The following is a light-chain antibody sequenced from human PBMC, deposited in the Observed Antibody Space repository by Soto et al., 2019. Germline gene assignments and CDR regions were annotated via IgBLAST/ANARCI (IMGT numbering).Light chain of an antibody. CDR1: SSNIGINT. V-gene: IGLV1-44*01. CDR2: TDN. J-gene: IGLJ1*01. CDR3: GAWDESLNGYV. Sequence: QSVLTQPPSASGTPGQRVIISCSGSSSNIGINTVNWYQQLPGTAPKVLIYTDNQRPSGVPDRFSGSKSGTSASLAINGLQSGDEADYYCGAWDESLNGYVFGTGTKLTVL.